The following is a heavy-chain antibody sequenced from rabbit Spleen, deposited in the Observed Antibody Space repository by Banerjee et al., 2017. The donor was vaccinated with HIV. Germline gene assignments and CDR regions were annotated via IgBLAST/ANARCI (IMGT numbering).Heavy chain of an antibody. CDR2: IYAGSSGNT. V-gene: IGHV1S40*01. J-gene: IGHJ4*01. CDR3: ARFYAGYGDFGYAAM. CDR1: GFSFSSIYY. Sequence: QSLEESGGDLVKPGASLTLTCAASGFSFSSIYYMCWVRQAPGKGLEWIGCIYAGSSGNTYYATWAKGRFTISKTSSTTVTLQMTSLTAADTATYFCARFYAGYGDFGYAAMWGPGTLVTVS. D-gene: IGHD7-1*01.